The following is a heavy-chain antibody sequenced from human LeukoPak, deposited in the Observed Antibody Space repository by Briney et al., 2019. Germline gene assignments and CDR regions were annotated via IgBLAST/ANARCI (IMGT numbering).Heavy chain of an antibody. CDR2: MNPNSGNT. V-gene: IGHV1-8*01. CDR3: ARVSGRGSSGYYLHFDD. Sequence: ASVKVSCKASGYTFNSYDINRVRQAPGQGLEWMGWMNPNSGNTGYAQRFQGRVTMTRNTSISTAYMELSSLRSEDTAVYYCARVSGRGSSGYYLHFDDWGQGTLVTVSS. CDR1: GYTFNSYD. J-gene: IGHJ4*02. D-gene: IGHD3-22*01.